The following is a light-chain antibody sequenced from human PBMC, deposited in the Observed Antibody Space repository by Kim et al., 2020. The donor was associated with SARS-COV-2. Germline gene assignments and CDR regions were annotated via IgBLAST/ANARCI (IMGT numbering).Light chain of an antibody. CDR1: QSINDW. CDR2: KAS. J-gene: IGKJ1*01. CDR3: QHYYAYSRT. V-gene: IGKV1-5*03. Sequence: AYVGDRVTITCRASQSINDWLAWHQQKPGKAPKLLIYKASSLESGVPSRFSGSGSGTEFTLTISSLQPDDFATYYCQHYYAYSRTFGQGTKVEIK.